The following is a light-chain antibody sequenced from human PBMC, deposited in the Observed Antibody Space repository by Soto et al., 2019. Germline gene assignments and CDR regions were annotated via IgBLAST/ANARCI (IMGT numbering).Light chain of an antibody. CDR2: WAS. V-gene: IGKV4-1*01. J-gene: IGKJ1*01. CDR3: QQYYSTPWT. Sequence: DIVMTQSPDSLAVSLGEXATINCKSSQNVLYSSNNKNYLAWYQQKLGRPPKLLIRWASTRESGVPDRFSGSGSGTDFTLTISSLQAEDVAVYYCQQYYSTPWTFGQGTKVDIK. CDR1: QNVLYSSNNKNY.